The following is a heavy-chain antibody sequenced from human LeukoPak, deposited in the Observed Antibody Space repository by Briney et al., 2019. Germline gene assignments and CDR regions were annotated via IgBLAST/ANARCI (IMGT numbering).Heavy chain of an antibody. Sequence: GESLKISCKASGYSFTSNWIGWVRQMPGKGLEWMGIIYPGDSDTRYSPSFQGQVTISADKSISTAYLQWSSLKTSDTAMYFCARRDYYDSSGYIDYWGQGTLVTVSS. D-gene: IGHD3-22*01. J-gene: IGHJ4*02. CDR2: IYPGDSDT. CDR3: ARRDYYDSSGYIDY. CDR1: GYSFTSNW. V-gene: IGHV5-51*01.